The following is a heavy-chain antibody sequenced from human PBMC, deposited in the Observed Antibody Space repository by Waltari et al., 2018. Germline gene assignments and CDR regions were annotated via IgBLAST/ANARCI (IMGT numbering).Heavy chain of an antibody. D-gene: IGHD3-10*01. Sequence: EVQLVQSGAEVKKPGESLRISCKGSGYSFTNHWIAWVRQMTGKGLEWMGIILPGSAETRDSPSFQGQVTTSADESLTTAYLQSGSLKASDTAMYYCGRLRGRSPADDLDYWGQGTLVSVSS. CDR2: ILPGSAET. V-gene: IGHV5-51*01. CDR3: GRLRGRSPADDLDY. CDR1: GYSFTNHW. J-gene: IGHJ4*02.